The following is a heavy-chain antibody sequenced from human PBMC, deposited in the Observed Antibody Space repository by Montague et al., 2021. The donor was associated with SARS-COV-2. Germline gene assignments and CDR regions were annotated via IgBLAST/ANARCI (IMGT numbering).Heavy chain of an antibody. V-gene: IGHV3-7*01. D-gene: IGHD3-10*01. CDR2: INLDGSER. CDR3: AREGYYYKGYFDN. Sequence: LSFSTSEFTFSSHWMSWVRQAPGKGLEWVANINLDGSERYYVDSVKGRFTISRDNAQNSLYLQMNSLRAEDTAVHYCAREGYYYKGYFDNWGQGTLVTVSS. J-gene: IGHJ4*02. CDR1: EFTFSSHW.